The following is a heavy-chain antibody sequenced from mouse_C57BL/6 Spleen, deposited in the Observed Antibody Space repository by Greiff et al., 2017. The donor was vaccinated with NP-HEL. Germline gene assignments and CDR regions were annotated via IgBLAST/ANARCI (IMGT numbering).Heavy chain of an antibody. D-gene: IGHD1-1*01. V-gene: IGHV7-3*01. J-gene: IGHJ2*01. CDR3: ARNYGSFDY. Sequence: DVKLVESGGGLVQPGGSLSLSCAASGFTFTDYYMSWVRQPPGKALEWLGFIRNKANGYTTAYSASVMGRFTISMENSQSILYLQMNALRAEDSATYYCARNYGSFDYWGQGTTLTVSS. CDR1: GFTFTDYY. CDR2: IRNKANGYTT.